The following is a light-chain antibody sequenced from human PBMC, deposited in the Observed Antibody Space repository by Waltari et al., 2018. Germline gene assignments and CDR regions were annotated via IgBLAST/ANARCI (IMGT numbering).Light chain of an antibody. J-gene: IGLJ2*01. CDR2: DVV. CDR3: SSYASSK. Sequence: QSALTQPASVSGSPGQTITISCPGTSSDIGCHNYVSWYQQHPGKAPKLMIYDVVKRPSGVSNRFSGSKSGNTASLTISGLQAEDDAIYYCSSYASSKFGGGTKLTVL. V-gene: IGLV2-14*01. CDR1: SSDIGCHNY.